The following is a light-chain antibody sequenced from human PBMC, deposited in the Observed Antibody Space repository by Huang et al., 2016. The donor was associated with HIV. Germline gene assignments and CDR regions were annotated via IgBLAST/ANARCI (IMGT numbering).Light chain of an antibody. CDR3: QQYDSLYT. CDR1: QDIRSY. Sequence: IQITQSPASLSAYVGDRVTISCQANQDIRSYLNWYQQKPGKAPRLLIYGASNLQAGVPSRFSGNGSGTDFTITISSLQSEDIATYYCQQYDSLYTFGQGTRLEIK. J-gene: IGKJ2*01. V-gene: IGKV1-33*01. CDR2: GAS.